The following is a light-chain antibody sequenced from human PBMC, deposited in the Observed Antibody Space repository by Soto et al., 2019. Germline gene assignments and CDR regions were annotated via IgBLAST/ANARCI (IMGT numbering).Light chain of an antibody. CDR3: QHYSSSPPEFT. V-gene: IGKV3-20*01. J-gene: IGKJ3*01. CDR2: GAS. Sequence: EIVLTQSPATLSLSPGERATLSCRASQSVSSSYLAWYQQRPGQAPRLRIFGASYRATGIPDRFSGSGSGTDFTLTISRLEPEDFAVYYCQHYSSSPPEFTFGPGTKVDSK. CDR1: QSVSSSY.